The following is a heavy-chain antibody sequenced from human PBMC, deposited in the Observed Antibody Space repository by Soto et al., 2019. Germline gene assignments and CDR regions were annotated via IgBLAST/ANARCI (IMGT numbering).Heavy chain of an antibody. CDR3: ARLPAPSGYYGMDV. Sequence: SETLSLTCTVSGGSMSDYYWSWIRQPAGKGLEWIGYIYYTGSTNYNPSLKSRVTMSVDTSKNQFSLKLSSVTAADTAVYYCARLPAPSGYYGMDVWGQGTTVTVSS. CDR1: GGSMSDYY. CDR2: IYYTGST. D-gene: IGHD1-1*01. V-gene: IGHV4-59*01. J-gene: IGHJ6*02.